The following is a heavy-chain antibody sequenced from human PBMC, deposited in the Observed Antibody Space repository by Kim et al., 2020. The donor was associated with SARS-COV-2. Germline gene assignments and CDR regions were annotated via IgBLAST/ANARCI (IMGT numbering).Heavy chain of an antibody. Sequence: DSVKGRFTISRDNAKNSLYLQMSSLRAEDTALYHCARDRYSYGLTDAFDIWGQGTMVTVSS. CDR3: ARDRYSYGLTDAFDI. V-gene: IGHV3-20*01. D-gene: IGHD5-18*01. J-gene: IGHJ3*02.